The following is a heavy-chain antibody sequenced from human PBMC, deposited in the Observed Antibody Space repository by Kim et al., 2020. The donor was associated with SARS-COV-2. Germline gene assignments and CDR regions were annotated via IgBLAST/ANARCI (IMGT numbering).Heavy chain of an antibody. V-gene: IGHV3-15*01. Sequence: GRFTISRNESKNTLYLQMNSLKTEDTAVYYCTTDRWGRDGYNYYYYGMDVWGQGTTVTVSS. CDR3: TTDRWGRDGYNYYYYGMDV. D-gene: IGHD5-12*01. J-gene: IGHJ6*02.